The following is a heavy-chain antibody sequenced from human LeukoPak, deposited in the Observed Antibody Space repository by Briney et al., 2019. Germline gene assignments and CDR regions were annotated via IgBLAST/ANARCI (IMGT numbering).Heavy chain of an antibody. J-gene: IGHJ5*02. CDR2: IYYSGST. V-gene: IGHV4-59*01. D-gene: IGHD3-10*01. CDR1: GGSISSYY. CDR3: ARDHRSGYYYASGSYYSAPYDWFDP. Sequence: PSETLSLTCTVSGGSISSYYWSWIRQPPGKGLEWIGYIYYSGSTNYNPSLKSRVTISVDTSKNQFSLKLSSVTAADTAVYYCARDHRSGYYYASGSYYSAPYDWFDPWGQGTLVTVSS.